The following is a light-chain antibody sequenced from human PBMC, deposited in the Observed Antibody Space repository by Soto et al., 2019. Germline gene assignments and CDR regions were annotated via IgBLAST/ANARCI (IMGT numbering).Light chain of an antibody. J-gene: IGKJ2*01. V-gene: IGKV3D-15*01. CDR2: GAS. CDR3: QQSYSSSANI. CDR1: QSVSSN. Sequence: EIVMTQSPATLSVSPGERATLSCRASQSVSSNLAWYQQKPGQAPRLLIYGASTRATGIPARFSGSGSGTEFTLTISSLQSEDFATYYCQQSYSSSANIFGQGTKLEIK.